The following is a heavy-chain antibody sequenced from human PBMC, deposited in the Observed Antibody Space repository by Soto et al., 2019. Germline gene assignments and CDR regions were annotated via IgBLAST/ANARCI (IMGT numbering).Heavy chain of an antibody. CDR1: GFSLSSARMG. CDR2: IFSNDEK. D-gene: IGHD7-27*01. CDR3: ERIPATGDFDY. Sequence: SGPTLVNPTETLTLTCTVSGFSLSSARMGVSWIRQPPGKALEWLAHIFSNDEKSYSTSLKSRLTISKDTSKSQVVLTMTNMDPVDTATYYCERIPATGDFDYWGQGTLATVSS. J-gene: IGHJ4*02. V-gene: IGHV2-26*01.